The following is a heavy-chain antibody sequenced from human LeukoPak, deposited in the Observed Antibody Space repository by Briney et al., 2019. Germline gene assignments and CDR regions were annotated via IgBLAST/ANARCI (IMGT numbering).Heavy chain of an antibody. J-gene: IGHJ4*02. D-gene: IGHD2-15*01. CDR1: GFTFSSYA. CDR2: ISYDGSSK. CDR3: ARDSTSVVVAATPCTDFDY. Sequence: GGSLRLSCAASGFTFSSYAMHWVRQAPGKGLEWVAVISYDGSSKYYADSVKGRFTISRDNSKNTLYLQMNSLRAEDAAVYYCARDSTSVVVAATPCTDFDYWGQGTLVTVSS. V-gene: IGHV3-30*04.